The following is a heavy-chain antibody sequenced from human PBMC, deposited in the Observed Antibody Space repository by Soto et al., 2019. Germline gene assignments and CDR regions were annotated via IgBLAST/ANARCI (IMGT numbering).Heavy chain of an antibody. CDR3: AHRRESYDILTGYYSGFDY. Sequence: QITLKESGPTLVKPTQTLTLTCTFSGFSLSTSGVGVGWIRQPPGKALEWLALIYWDDDKRYSPSLKSRLTITKDTSKNQVVLTMTNMDPVNTATYYCAHRRESYDILTGYYSGFDYWGQGTLVTVSS. CDR1: GFSLSTSGVG. D-gene: IGHD3-9*01. CDR2: IYWDDDK. J-gene: IGHJ4*02. V-gene: IGHV2-5*02.